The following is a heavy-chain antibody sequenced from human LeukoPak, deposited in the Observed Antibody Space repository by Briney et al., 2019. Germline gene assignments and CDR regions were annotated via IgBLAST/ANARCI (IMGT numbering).Heavy chain of an antibody. D-gene: IGHD6-19*01. CDR2: INRYNGNT. V-gene: IGHV1-18*01. Sequence: ASVKVSFTASGYRLTSYGITGVRQAPGQGLEWMGWINRYNGNTNYAQKLQGRVTMTTDTSTSTAYMDLRSLRSDDTAGYYCARGRSCWFFSNWGQGTLVTVSS. J-gene: IGHJ4*01. CDR1: GYRLTSYG. CDR3: ARGRSCWFFSN.